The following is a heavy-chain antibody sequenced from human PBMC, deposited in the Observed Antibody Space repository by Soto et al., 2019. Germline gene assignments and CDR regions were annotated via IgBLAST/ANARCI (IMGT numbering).Heavy chain of an antibody. CDR3: ARSPPYLVIPDY. V-gene: IGHV1-18*01. D-gene: IGHD3-10*01. CDR1: GYTFTSYG. J-gene: IGHJ4*02. Sequence: ASVKGSCKASGYTFTSYGISWVRQAPGQGLEWMGWISAYNGNTNYAQKLQGRVTMTTDTSTSTAYMELRSLRSDDTAVYYCARSPPYLVIPDYWGQGTLVTSPQ. CDR2: ISAYNGNT.